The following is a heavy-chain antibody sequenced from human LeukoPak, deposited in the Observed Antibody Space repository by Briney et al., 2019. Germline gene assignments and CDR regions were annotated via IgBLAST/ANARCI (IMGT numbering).Heavy chain of an antibody. CDR2: INWHGGAT. J-gene: IGHJ4*02. Sequence: GGSLRLSCATSGFTFDDYGMAWVRQVPGKGLEWVSGINWHGGATCYADSVKGRFTISRDNSKNSLYLQMNSLKTEDTALYYCAKLDDRIAVAGSLGRWGQGTLVTVSS. CDR3: AKLDDRIAVAGSLGR. CDR1: GFTFDDYG. V-gene: IGHV3-43*02. D-gene: IGHD6-19*01.